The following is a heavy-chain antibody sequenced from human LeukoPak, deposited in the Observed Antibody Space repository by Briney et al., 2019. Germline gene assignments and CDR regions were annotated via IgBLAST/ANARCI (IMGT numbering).Heavy chain of an antibody. D-gene: IGHD3-10*01. CDR1: GGSVSSGSYY. CDR2: IYYSGST. V-gene: IGHV4-61*01. Sequence: SETLSLTCTVSGGSVSSGSYYWSWIRQPPGKGLEWIGYIYYSGSTNYNLSLKSRVTISVDTSKNQFSLKLSSVTAADTAVYYCARERPWFGELLYAFDIWGQGTMVTVSS. CDR3: ARERPWFGELLYAFDI. J-gene: IGHJ3*02.